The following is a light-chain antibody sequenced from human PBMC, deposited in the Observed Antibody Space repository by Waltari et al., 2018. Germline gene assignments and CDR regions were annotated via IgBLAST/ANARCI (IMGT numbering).Light chain of an antibody. J-gene: IGLJ2*01. V-gene: IGLV1-47*01. CDR3: AAWDDSLSGVV. CDR2: RNN. CDR1: SSNIGSNY. Sequence: QSVLTQPPSASGTPGQRVTISCSGSSSNIGSNYVYWYQQLPGTAPKLLIYRNNQRPSGVPDRFSGSKSGTSASLASSGLRAGDEADYYCAAWDDSLSGVVFGGGTKLTVL.